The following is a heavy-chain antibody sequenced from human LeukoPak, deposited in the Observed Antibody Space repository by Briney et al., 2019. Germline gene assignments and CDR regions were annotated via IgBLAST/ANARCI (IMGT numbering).Heavy chain of an antibody. D-gene: IGHD1-26*01. V-gene: IGHV4-30-4*01. Sequence: SETLSLTCTVSGGSNSSGDYYWSWIRQPPGKGLEWIGYIYYSGSTYYNPSLKSRVTISVDTSKNQYSLKLSSVTAADTAVYYCARGPVVGDFDYWGQGTLVTASS. CDR3: ARGPVVGDFDY. CDR1: GGSNSSGDYY. J-gene: IGHJ4*02. CDR2: IYYSGST.